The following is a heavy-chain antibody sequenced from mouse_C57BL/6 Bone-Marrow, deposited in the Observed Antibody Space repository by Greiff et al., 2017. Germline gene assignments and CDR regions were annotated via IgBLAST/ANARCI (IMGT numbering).Heavy chain of an antibody. Sequence: VQLQQSGPELVKPGASVKISCKASGYSFTGYYMNWVKQSPEKSLEWIGEINPSTGGTTYNQKFKAKATLAVDKSSSTTYMQLKSLTSEDSAVXYCARIRTTVVATRYAMDYWGQGTSVTVSS. J-gene: IGHJ4*01. CDR1: GYSFTGYY. D-gene: IGHD1-1*01. CDR2: INPSTGGT. V-gene: IGHV1-42*01. CDR3: ARIRTTVVATRYAMDY.